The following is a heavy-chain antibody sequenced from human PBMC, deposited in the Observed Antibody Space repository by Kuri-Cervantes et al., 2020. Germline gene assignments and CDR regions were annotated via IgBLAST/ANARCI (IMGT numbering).Heavy chain of an antibody. CDR2: INAGNGNT. CDR1: GCTLTELS. D-gene: IGHD2-2*01. V-gene: IGHV1-3*01. Sequence: ASVKVSCKVSGCTLTELSMHWVRQAPGQRLEWMGWINAGNGNTKYSQKFQGRVTITRDTSASTAYMELSSLRSEDTAVYYCARLQYCSSTSCYAGFDYWGQGTLVTVSS. J-gene: IGHJ4*02. CDR3: ARLQYCSSTSCYAGFDY.